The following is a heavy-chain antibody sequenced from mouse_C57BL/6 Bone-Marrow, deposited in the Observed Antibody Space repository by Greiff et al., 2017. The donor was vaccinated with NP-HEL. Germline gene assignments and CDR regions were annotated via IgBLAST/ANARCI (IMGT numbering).Heavy chain of an antibody. J-gene: IGHJ2*01. CDR1: GYTFTSYW. D-gene: IGHD3-3*01. CDR3: ARLLGQDFDY. CDR2: IYPSDSET. Sequence: QVQLQQPGAELVRPGSSVKLSCKASGYTFTSYWMDWVKQRPGQGLEWIGNIYPSDSETHYNQKFKDKAKLTVDKSSSTAYMQLSSLTSEDSAVYYCARLLGQDFDYWGQGTTLTVSS. V-gene: IGHV1-61*01.